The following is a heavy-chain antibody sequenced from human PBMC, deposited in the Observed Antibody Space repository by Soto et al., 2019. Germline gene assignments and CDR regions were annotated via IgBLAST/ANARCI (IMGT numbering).Heavy chain of an antibody. Sequence: QVQLQESGPGLVKPSQTLSLTCTVSGVSISSGGYYWSWIRQHPGKGLEWIGYIYYSGSTYYNPSLKSRVTISVDTSKNQFSLKLSSVTAADTAVYYCARGIVATAYYFDYWGQGTLVTVSS. CDR2: IYYSGST. CDR1: GVSISSGGYY. J-gene: IGHJ4*02. CDR3: ARGIVATAYYFDY. V-gene: IGHV4-31*03. D-gene: IGHD5-12*01.